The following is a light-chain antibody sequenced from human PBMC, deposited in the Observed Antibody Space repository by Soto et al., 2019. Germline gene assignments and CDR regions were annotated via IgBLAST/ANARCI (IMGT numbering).Light chain of an antibody. CDR3: SSYTTSSTVV. J-gene: IGLJ1*01. Sequence: QSALTQPASVSGSPGQSITISCTGTSSDVGDRNYVSWYQQHPGKAPKLMIYEVSNRPSGVSNRFSGSKSGNTASLTISGLQPEDEADYYCSSYTTSSTVVFGTGTKVTVL. CDR2: EVS. V-gene: IGLV2-14*03. CDR1: SSDVGDRNY.